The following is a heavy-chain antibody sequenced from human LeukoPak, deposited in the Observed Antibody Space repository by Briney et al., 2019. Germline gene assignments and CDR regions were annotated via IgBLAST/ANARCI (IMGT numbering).Heavy chain of an antibody. CDR2: ISSSSSYI. CDR1: GFTFSSYS. D-gene: IGHD4-23*01. V-gene: IGHV3-21*01. CDR3: ARARQATVDFDY. J-gene: IGHJ4*02. Sequence: PGGSLRLSCAASGFTFSSYSMNWVRQAPGKGLELVSSISSSSSYIYYADSVKGRFTISRDNAKNSLYLQMNSLRAEDTAVYYCARARQATVDFDYWGQGTLVTVSS.